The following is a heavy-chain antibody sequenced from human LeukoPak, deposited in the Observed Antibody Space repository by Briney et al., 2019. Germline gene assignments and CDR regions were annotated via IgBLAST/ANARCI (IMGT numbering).Heavy chain of an antibody. D-gene: IGHD5-24*01. CDR1: GGSISSYY. CDR2: IYYSGST. Sequence: PSGTLSLTCTVSGGSISSYYWNWIRQPPGKGLEWIGYIYYSGSTNYNPSLKSRVTISVDTSKNQFSLNLGSVTAADTAVYYCAAFRDGYNWHLDYWGQGTLVTVSS. CDR3: AAFRDGYNWHLDY. J-gene: IGHJ4*02. V-gene: IGHV4-59*01.